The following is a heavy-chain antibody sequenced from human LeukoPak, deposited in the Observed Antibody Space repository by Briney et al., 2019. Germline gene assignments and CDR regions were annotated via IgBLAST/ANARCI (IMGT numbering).Heavy chain of an antibody. CDR3: ARHAHLRYFDY. CDR2: IYYSGST. D-gene: IGHD3-3*02. V-gene: IGHV4-39*01. CDR1: GGSISSSSYY. Sequence: SETLSLTCTVSGGSISSSSYYWGWIRQPPGEGLEWIGSIYYSGSTYYNPSLKSRVTISVDTSKNQFSLKLSSVTAADTAVYYCARHAHLRYFDYWGQGTLVTVSS. J-gene: IGHJ4*02.